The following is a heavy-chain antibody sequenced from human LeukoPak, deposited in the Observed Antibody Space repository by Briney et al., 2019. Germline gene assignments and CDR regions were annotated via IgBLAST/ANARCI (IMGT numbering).Heavy chain of an antibody. J-gene: IGHJ4*02. Sequence: GGSLRLSCAASGFTFSSYAMSWVRQAPGKGLEWVSAISGSGGSTYYADSVKGRFTISRDNSKNTLYLHMNSLRAEDTAVYYCAKDPSPGSGSDYWGQGTLVTVSS. CDR2: ISGSGGST. D-gene: IGHD3-10*01. CDR1: GFTFSSYA. V-gene: IGHV3-23*01. CDR3: AKDPSPGSGSDY.